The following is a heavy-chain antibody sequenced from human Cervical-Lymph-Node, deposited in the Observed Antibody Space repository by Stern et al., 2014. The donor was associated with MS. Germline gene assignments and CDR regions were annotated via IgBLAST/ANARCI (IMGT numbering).Heavy chain of an antibody. CDR3: TYLTH. Sequence: VQLVQSGTEVRKPGASVKISCKASGHTSSNYYIHWMRQAPGQGPEWMGVINPNGDDTTYAQNVQGRLTLTRDSSTSTVYMQLRSLRSGDTAVYYCTYLTHWGQGTLVIVSS. V-gene: IGHV1-46*01. J-gene: IGHJ4*02. D-gene: IGHD3-9*01. CDR2: INPNGDDT. CDR1: GHTSSNYY.